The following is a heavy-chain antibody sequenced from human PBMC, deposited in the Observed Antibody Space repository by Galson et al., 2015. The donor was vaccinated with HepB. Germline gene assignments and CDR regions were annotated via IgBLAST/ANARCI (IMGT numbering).Heavy chain of an antibody. V-gene: IGHV1-8*01. Sequence: SVKVSCKASGYTFTNYDINWVRQATGQGLEWMGWMNPNSGNTGYAQEFQGRVTMTRNTSIETAYMELSSLRSEDTAVYYCAMAYCSGGSCYSTIGAFDIWGQGTKVTVSS. CDR2: MNPNSGNT. CDR1: GYTFTNYD. D-gene: IGHD2-15*01. J-gene: IGHJ3*02. CDR3: AMAYCSGGSCYSTIGAFDI.